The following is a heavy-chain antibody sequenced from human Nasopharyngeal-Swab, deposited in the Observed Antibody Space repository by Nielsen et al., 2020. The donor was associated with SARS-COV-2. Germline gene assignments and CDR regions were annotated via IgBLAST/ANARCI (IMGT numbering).Heavy chain of an antibody. CDR2: ICAGGFK. V-gene: IGHV3-23*01. CDR3: AKGSPGQCSSVTCTGAMYFDH. D-gene: IGHD2-2*01. Sequence: GESPKISCADSVFSTTTYGVSWVRQAPGKGLEWVSSICAGGFKYYADSAKGRFTISRDNSKNSLYLQLNSLRDEDTAVYYCAKGSPGQCSSVTCTGAMYFDHWGQGTLVTVSS. J-gene: IGHJ4*02. CDR1: VFSTTTYG.